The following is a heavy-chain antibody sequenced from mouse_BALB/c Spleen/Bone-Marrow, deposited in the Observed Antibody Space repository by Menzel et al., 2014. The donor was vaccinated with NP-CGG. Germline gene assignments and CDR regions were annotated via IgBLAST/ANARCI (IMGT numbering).Heavy chain of an antibody. V-gene: IGHV1-14*01. CDR2: INPYNDVT. CDR1: GYTFTSNI. J-gene: IGHJ4*01. CDR3: AKAAYYDYDGRAMDY. D-gene: IGHD2-4*01. Sequence: LQESGPELVKPGASVMMSCKASGYTFTSNIINWVKQKPGQGLEWIGYINPYNDVTKYNEKLKGKATLTSDMSSNTAYMELSSLTSEDSAVYYCAKAAYYDYDGRAMDYWGQGTSGIVSS.